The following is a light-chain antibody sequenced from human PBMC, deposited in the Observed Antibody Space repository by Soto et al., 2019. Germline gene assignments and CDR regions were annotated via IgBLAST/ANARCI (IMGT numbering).Light chain of an antibody. V-gene: IGKV3-20*01. J-gene: IGKJ2*01. CDR1: QSVTSNF. Sequence: EVLLTQSPDTLSLSPGESATLSCRASQSVTSNFLAWYQQKPGQAPRLLIHRASSRATGVPDSFSGSGSGTDFTLTIRRLAPEDFAVYYCQHYGSSPYTFGQQTKLEIK. CDR3: QHYGSSPYT. CDR2: RAS.